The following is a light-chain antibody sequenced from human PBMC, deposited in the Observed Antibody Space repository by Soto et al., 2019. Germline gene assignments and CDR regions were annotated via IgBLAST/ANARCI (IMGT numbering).Light chain of an antibody. Sequence: EIVITQSPATLSVSPGERATLSCRASQSVGSSLAWYQQKPGQAPRLLIYGASTRATGITGRFRGSGSGTDFTLTISSLQSEDLAVYYCQQYKNWSPVTFGGGTKV. CDR3: QQYKNWSPVT. CDR2: GAS. V-gene: IGKV3-15*01. CDR1: QSVGSS. J-gene: IGKJ4*01.